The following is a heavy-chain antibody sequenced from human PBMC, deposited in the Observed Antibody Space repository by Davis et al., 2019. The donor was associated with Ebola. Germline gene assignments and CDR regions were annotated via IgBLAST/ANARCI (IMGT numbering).Heavy chain of an antibody. Sequence: SVKVSCKASGYTFTSYAMNWVRQAPGQGLEWMGRIIPILGIANYAQKFQGRVTITADKSTSTAYMELSSLRSEDTAVYYCATNLGATYDYWGQGTLVTVSS. J-gene: IGHJ4*02. CDR2: IIPILGIA. V-gene: IGHV1-69*04. CDR3: ATNLGATYDY. CDR1: GYTFTSYA. D-gene: IGHD1-26*01.